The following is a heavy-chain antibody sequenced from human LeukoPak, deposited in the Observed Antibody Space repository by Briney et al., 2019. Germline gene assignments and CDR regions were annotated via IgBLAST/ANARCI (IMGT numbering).Heavy chain of an antibody. Sequence: GGSLRLSCAASGFTFNTYGMHWVRQAPGKGLEWVAAVSYNGGKNSYADSVKGRFTISRDASKNILYLQMDSLRTEDTAVYFCARADDYIWGTYRSLETYFFEYWGQGTLVTVSS. CDR1: GFTFNTYG. CDR3: ARADDYIWGTYRSLETYFFEY. CDR2: VSYNGGKN. J-gene: IGHJ4*02. D-gene: IGHD3-16*02. V-gene: IGHV3-30*03.